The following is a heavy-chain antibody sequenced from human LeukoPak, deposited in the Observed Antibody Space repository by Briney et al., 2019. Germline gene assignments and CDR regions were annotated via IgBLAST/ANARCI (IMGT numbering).Heavy chain of an antibody. J-gene: IGHJ6*03. V-gene: IGHV3-48*01. CDR2: ISSSSSTI. Sequence: PGGSLRLSCAASGFTFSSYNINWVRQAPGKGLEWLSYISSSSSTIYYADSVKGRFTISRDNAKNLLYLQMSSLRAEDTAVYYCASGEVEAHYYYYYMDVWGKGTTVTVSS. CDR3: ASGEVEAHYYYYYMDV. D-gene: IGHD3-10*01. CDR1: GFTFSSYN.